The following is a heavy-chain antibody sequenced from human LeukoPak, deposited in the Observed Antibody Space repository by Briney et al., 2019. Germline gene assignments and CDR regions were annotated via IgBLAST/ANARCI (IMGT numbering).Heavy chain of an antibody. Sequence: PGGSLRLSCAASGFTFSSFAMNWVRQAPGEGLEWVSTISASGGSTYYADSVKGRFTISRDNSKNTLYLQMNRLRVEDTAVYFCAKIRREYYFDYWGQGTLVTVSS. V-gene: IGHV3-23*01. CDR2: ISASGGST. CDR1: GFTFSSFA. D-gene: IGHD3-10*01. J-gene: IGHJ4*02. CDR3: AKIRREYYFDY.